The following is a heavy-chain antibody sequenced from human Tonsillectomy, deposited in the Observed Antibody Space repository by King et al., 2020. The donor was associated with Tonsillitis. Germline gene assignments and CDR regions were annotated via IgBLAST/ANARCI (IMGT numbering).Heavy chain of an antibody. D-gene: IGHD4-17*01. CDR1: GYTFTSYG. Sequence: QLVQAGTEVKKSGASVKVSCKASGYTFTSYGINWVRQAPGQGLEWMGWISAYNGNTNYAQKLQGRVTMTTDTSTSTAYMELRSLTSDDTAVYYCARFQSKSRYGDYVVWGQGTVLTVFS. CDR2: ISAYNGNT. CDR3: ARFQSKSRYGDYVV. J-gene: IGHJ4*02. V-gene: IGHV1-18*01.